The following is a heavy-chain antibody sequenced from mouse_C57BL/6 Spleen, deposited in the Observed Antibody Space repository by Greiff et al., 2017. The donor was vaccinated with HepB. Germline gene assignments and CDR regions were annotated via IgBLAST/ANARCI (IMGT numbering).Heavy chain of an antibody. CDR2: IRNKANGYTT. CDR3: ARSSLLWYFDV. Sequence: EVKVVESGGGLVQPGGSLSLSCAASGFTFTDYYMSWVRQPPGKALEWLGFIRNKANGYTTEYSASVKGRFTISRDNSQSILYLQMNALRAEDSATYYCARSSLLWYFDVWGTGTTVTVSS. CDR1: GFTFTDYY. J-gene: IGHJ1*03. D-gene: IGHD1-2*01. V-gene: IGHV7-3*01.